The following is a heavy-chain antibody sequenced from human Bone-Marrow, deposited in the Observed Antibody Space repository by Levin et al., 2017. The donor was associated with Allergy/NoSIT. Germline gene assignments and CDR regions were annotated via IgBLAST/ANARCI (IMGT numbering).Heavy chain of an antibody. V-gene: IGHV3-30*18. CDR1: GFIFSSYG. J-gene: IGHJ6*03. CDR2: VSNDGKNQ. Sequence: GGSLRLSCAASGFIFSSYGLHWVRQAPGKGLEWVAVVSNDGKNQNYAESVKGRLTISRDNSENTLYLEMNSLRTDDTAVYYCAKDGDYFYGSGTYTYFYYMDVWGKGTTVTVSS. D-gene: IGHD3-10*01. CDR3: AKDGDYFYGSGTYTYFYYMDV.